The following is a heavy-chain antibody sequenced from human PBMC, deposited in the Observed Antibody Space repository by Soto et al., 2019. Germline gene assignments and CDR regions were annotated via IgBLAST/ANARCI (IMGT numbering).Heavy chain of an antibody. CDR1: GGSISSGDYY. Sequence: SDTLSVTWTVSGGSISSGDYYWSWIRQPPGKGLEWIGYIYYSGSTYYNPSLKSRVTISVDTSKNQFSLKLSSVTAADTAVYYCASNYYDSSGYYSPIDHYYYYGMDVWGQGTTVTVSS. J-gene: IGHJ6*02. CDR3: ASNYYDSSGYYSPIDHYYYYGMDV. CDR2: IYYSGST. D-gene: IGHD3-22*01. V-gene: IGHV4-30-4*02.